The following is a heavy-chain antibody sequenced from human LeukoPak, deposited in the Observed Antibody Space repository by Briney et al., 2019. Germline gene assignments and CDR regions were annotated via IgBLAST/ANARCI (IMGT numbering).Heavy chain of an antibody. CDR1: GFTFRYYS. D-gene: IGHD3-22*01. CDR3: ARDDRTHYYYYMDV. J-gene: IGHJ6*03. V-gene: IGHV3-48*01. Sequence: GGSLRLSCAASGFTFRYYSMNWVRQAPGKGLEWVSHISSSSSSIYYADSVKGRFTISRDNAKNSLFLQMNSLRAEDTAVYYCARDDRTHYYYYMDVWGTGTAVTVSS. CDR2: ISSSSSSI.